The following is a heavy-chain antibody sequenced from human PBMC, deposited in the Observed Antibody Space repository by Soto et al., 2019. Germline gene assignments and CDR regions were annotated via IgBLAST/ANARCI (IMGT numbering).Heavy chain of an antibody. J-gene: IGHJ4*02. CDR1: GYTFTSYA. CDR3: GRDLAYNWNLIDY. D-gene: IGHD1-20*01. Sequence: QVQLVQSGAEVKKPGASVKGSCKASGYTFTSYAIHWVRQAPGQRLEWMGWVNAGNGNTKYSQKLQGRVTITRDTSASTGYMEPSSLRSEDTPVYYSGRDLAYNWNLIDYWGQGTLVTVSS. V-gene: IGHV1-3*01. CDR2: VNAGNGNT.